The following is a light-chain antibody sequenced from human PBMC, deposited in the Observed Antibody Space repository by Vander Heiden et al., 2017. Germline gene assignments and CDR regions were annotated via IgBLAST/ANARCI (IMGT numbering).Light chain of an antibody. CDR2: DPS. V-gene: IGKV1-5*01. Sequence: DIQMTQSPSTLSASVGDRVTITCRASQSINSWLAWYQQKPGKAPKVLIYDPSSLESGVPSRFSGSGSGTEFSLTISSLQPDDFATYYCLQYNYYYSFGQGTKLEIK. CDR3: LQYNYYYS. J-gene: IGKJ2*03. CDR1: QSINSW.